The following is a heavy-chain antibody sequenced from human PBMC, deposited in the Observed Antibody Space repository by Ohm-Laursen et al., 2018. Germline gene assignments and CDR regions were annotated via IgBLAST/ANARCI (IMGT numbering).Heavy chain of an antibody. CDR3: STHASSGGY. V-gene: IGHV3-30*03. J-gene: IGHJ4*02. Sequence: SLRLSCSASGFTFSSYGMNWVRQAPGKGLEWVAVISYDANEKYYSDSVKGRFTISRDNSKNTLYLQMNSLRADDTAVYYCSTHASSGGYWGQGTLVTVSS. D-gene: IGHD4-23*01. CDR1: GFTFSSYG. CDR2: ISYDANEK.